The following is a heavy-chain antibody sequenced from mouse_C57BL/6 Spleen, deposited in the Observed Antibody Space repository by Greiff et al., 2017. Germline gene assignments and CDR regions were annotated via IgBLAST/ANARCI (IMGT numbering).Heavy chain of an antibody. CDR2: ISRGGDYI. J-gene: IGHJ4*01. Sequence: EVQVVESGEGLVKPGGSLKLSCAASGFTFSSYAMSWVRQTPEKRLEWVAYISRGGDYIYYADTVKGRFTISRDNARNTLYLQMSSLKSEDTAMYYCTRDQDPANYSNYDAMDYWGQGTSVTVSS. CDR1: GFTFSSYA. CDR3: TRDQDPANYSNYDAMDY. D-gene: IGHD2-5*01. V-gene: IGHV5-9-1*02.